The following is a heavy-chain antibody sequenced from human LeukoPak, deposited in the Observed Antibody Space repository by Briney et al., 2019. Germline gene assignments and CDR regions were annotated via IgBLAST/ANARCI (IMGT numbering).Heavy chain of an antibody. CDR2: INHSGST. Sequence: PSETLSLTCAVYGGSFSGYYWSWIRQPPGKGLEWIGEINHSGSTSYNPSLKSRVTISVDTSKNQFSLKLSSVTAADTAVYYCARGQVGAVAGTRAFDIWGQGTMVTVSS. D-gene: IGHD6-19*01. CDR1: GGSFSGYY. V-gene: IGHV4-34*01. CDR3: ARGQVGAVAGTRAFDI. J-gene: IGHJ3*02.